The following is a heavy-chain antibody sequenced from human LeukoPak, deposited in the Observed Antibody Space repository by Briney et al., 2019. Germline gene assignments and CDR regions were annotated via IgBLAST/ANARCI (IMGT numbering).Heavy chain of an antibody. CDR1: GGSFSGYY. V-gene: IGHV3-11*04. D-gene: IGHD3-10*02. CDR2: ISSSGSTI. J-gene: IGHJ6*04. CDR3: AELGITMIGGV. Sequence: LTCAVYGGSFSGYYWSWIRQPSGKGLEWVSYISSSGSTIYYADSVKCRFTISRDNAKNSLYLQMNSLRAEDTAVYYCAELGITMIGGVWGKGTTVTISS.